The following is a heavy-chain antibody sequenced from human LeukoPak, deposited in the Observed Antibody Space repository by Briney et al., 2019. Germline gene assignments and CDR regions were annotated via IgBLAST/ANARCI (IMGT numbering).Heavy chain of an antibody. J-gene: IGHJ4*02. Sequence: GSLRLSCAASGFTFSSYSMNWVRQAPGKGLEGVSYISSSSSTIYYADSVKGRFTISRDNAKNSLYLQMNSLRAEDTAVYYCAREADIVATMTDYWGQGTLVTVSS. D-gene: IGHD5-12*01. V-gene: IGHV3-48*04. CDR3: AREADIVATMTDY. CDR1: GFTFSSYS. CDR2: ISSSSSTI.